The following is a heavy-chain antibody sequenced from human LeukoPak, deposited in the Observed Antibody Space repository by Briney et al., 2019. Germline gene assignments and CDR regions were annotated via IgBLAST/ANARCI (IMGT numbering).Heavy chain of an antibody. Sequence: GGSVKVCCKTSGYTFTGYVIHWVRQAPEIGLKRLGWINPSTGGTNYAQMFQGRVTMTRDTSISTAYIELSSLISDDTAVYYCARDQSFYGAGDQRFDYWGQGTLVTVSS. J-gene: IGHJ4*02. CDR1: GYTFTGYV. V-gene: IGHV1-2*02. CDR2: INPSTGGT. D-gene: IGHD4/OR15-4a*01. CDR3: ARDQSFYGAGDQRFDY.